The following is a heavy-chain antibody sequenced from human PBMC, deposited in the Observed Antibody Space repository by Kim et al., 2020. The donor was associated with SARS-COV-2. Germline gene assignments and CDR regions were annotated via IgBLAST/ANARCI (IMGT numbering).Heavy chain of an antibody. CDR1: GGSISSYY. J-gene: IGHJ3*02. CDR3: ARDLPDYYDLTIDPGAFDI. V-gene: IGHV4-59*13. Sequence: SETLSLTCTVSGGSISSYYWSWIRQPPGKGLEWIGYIYYSGSTNYNPSLKSRVTISVDTSKNQFSLKLSSVTAADTAVYYCARDLPDYYDLTIDPGAFDIWGQGTMVTVSS. D-gene: IGHD3-22*01. CDR2: IYYSGST.